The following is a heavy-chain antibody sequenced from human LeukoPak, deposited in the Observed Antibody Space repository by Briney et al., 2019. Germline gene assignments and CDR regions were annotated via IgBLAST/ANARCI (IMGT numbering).Heavy chain of an antibody. D-gene: IGHD4-23*01. CDR2: ISWNSGSI. CDR3: ARDWASVALDY. CDR1: GFTFDDYA. V-gene: IGHV3-9*01. Sequence: GGSLRLSCAGSGFTFDDYAMHWVRQVPGKGLEWVSGISWNSGSISYADSVKGRFTISRDNAKNSMYLQMNSLRAEDTAVYYCARDWASVALDYWGQGTLVTVSS. J-gene: IGHJ4*02.